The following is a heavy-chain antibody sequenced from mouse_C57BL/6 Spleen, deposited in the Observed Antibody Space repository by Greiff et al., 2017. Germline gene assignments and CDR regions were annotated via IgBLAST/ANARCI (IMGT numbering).Heavy chain of an antibody. V-gene: IGHV1-52*01. CDR1: GYTFTSYW. Sequence: QVQLQQSGAELVRPGSSVKLSCKASGYTFTSYWMHWVKQRPIQGLEWIGNIDPSDSETHYNQKFKDKATLTVDKSSSTAYMQLSSLTSEDSAVYYCARGGITTDPFDYWGQGTTLTVSS. D-gene: IGHD1-1*01. CDR2: IDPSDSET. J-gene: IGHJ2*01. CDR3: ARGGITTDPFDY.